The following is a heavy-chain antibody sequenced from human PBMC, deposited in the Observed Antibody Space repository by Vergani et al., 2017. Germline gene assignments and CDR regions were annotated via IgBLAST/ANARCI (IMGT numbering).Heavy chain of an antibody. CDR3: ARVRRSHYYYYGMDV. CDR1: GGSISSYY. D-gene: IGHD6-13*01. J-gene: IGHJ6*02. CDR2: IYYSGST. Sequence: QVQLQESGPGLVKPSETLSLICTVSGGSISSYYWSWIRQPPGKGLEWIWYIYYSGSTNYNPSLKSRVTISVDTSKNQFSLKLSSVTAADTAVYYCARVRRSHYYYYGMDVWGQGTTVTVSS. V-gene: IGHV4-59*01.